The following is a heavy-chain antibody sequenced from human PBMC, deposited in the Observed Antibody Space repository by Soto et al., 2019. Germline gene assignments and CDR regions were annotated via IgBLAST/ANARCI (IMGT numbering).Heavy chain of an antibody. V-gene: IGHV3-72*01. CDR1: GFTFSDHY. CDR2: SRNKANSYST. J-gene: IGHJ4*02. Sequence: EVQLVESGGGLVQPGGSLRLSCAASGFTFSDHYMDWVRQAPGKGLEWVGRSRNKANSYSTAYAASVKGRFTISRDESKNLLYLQINSLKTEETAVYYCARFSGSYTRGLDYWGQGTLVTVSS. D-gene: IGHD1-26*01. CDR3: ARFSGSYTRGLDY.